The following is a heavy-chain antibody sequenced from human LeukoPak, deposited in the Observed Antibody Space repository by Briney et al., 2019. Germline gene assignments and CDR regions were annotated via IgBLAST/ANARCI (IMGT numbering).Heavy chain of an antibody. CDR1: GGTFSSYA. CDR3: AMHDYVWGANY. V-gene: IGHV1-69*06. Sequence: SVKVSCKASGGTFSSYAISWVRQAPGQGLEWMGGIIPIFGTAIYAQKFQGRVTMTEDTSTDTAYMELSSLRSEDTAVYYCAMHDYVWGANYWGQGTLVTVSS. D-gene: IGHD3-16*01. J-gene: IGHJ4*02. CDR2: IIPIFGTA.